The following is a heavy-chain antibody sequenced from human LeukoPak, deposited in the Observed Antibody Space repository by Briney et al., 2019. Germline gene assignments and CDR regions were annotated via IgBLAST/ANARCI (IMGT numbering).Heavy chain of an antibody. CDR2: IYHSGST. D-gene: IGHD1-26*01. J-gene: IGHJ4*02. CDR1: GGSISSSNW. Sequence: ASETLSLTCAVSGGSISSSNWWSWVRPPPGKGLEWIGEIYHSGSTNYNPSLKSRVTISVDKSKNQFSLKLSSVTAADTAVYYCAARRGSYYYYDFWGQGTLVTVSS. CDR3: AARRGSYYYYDF. V-gene: IGHV4-4*02.